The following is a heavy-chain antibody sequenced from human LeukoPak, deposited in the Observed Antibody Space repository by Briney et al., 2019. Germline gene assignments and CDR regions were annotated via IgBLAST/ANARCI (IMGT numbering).Heavy chain of an antibody. J-gene: IGHJ4*02. D-gene: IGHD6-19*01. V-gene: IGHV6-1*01. CDR1: GDSVSSNSAA. CDR3: ARDRDSSGWFFDY. CDR2: TKYRSKWYN. Sequence: SQTLSLTCAISGDSVSSNSAAWNWIRQSPSRDLEWLGRTKYRSKWYNDYAVSVKRRITINPDTSKNQFSLQLNSVTPEDTAVYFCARDRDSSGWFFDYWGQGTLVTVSS.